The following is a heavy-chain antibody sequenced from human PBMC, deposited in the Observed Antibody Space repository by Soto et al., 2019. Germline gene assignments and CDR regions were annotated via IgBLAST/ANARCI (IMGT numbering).Heavy chain of an antibody. CDR2: IYNTGST. CDR1: GGSISRDY. Sequence: PSETLSLTCSVSGGSISRDYWSWIRQPAGKGLEWIGRIYNTGSTNYNPSFKSRVTMSVDTSKNQFSLRLNSVTAADTAVSYCARGGGYSDRAEGHEWLYFDPWGRGSLVTVSS. V-gene: IGHV4-4*07. D-gene: IGHD5-18*01. CDR3: ARGGGYSDRAEGHEWLYFDP. J-gene: IGHJ2*01.